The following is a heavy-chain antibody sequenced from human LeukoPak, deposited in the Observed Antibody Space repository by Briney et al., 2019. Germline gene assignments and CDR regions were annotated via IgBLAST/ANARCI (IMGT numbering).Heavy chain of an antibody. CDR2: IRNRVRGGTT. CDR3: VVEGLTYGYHAFEV. V-gene: IGHV3-15*01. J-gene: IGHJ3*01. D-gene: IGHD5-18*01. CDR1: GFILRDAY. Sequence: GGSLRLSYAASGFILRDAYMSWIRQVPGKGLEWVGRIRNRVRGGTTDYAAPFKGRITVSRDDSRNTLFLQMYSLRTADTAVYYCVVEGLTYGYHAFEVWGQGTLVTVSS.